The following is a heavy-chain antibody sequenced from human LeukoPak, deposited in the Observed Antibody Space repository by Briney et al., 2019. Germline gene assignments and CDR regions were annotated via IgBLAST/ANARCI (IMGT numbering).Heavy chain of an antibody. J-gene: IGHJ4*02. Sequence: ASVKVSCKASGYTFTSYYMHWVRQATGQGLEWMGWMNPNSGNTGYAQKFQGRVTMTRNTSISTAYMELSSLRSEDTAVYYCARRTQDYYDSSGLIDYWGQGTLVTVSS. D-gene: IGHD3-22*01. CDR2: MNPNSGNT. CDR1: GYTFTSYY. V-gene: IGHV1-8*02. CDR3: ARRTQDYYDSSGLIDY.